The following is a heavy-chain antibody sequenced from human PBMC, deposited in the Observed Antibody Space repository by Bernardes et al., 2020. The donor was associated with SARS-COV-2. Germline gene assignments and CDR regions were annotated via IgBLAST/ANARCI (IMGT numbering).Heavy chain of an antibody. Sequence: GGSLRVCCAASGFTFSNDGMHWVRQAPGKGLEWVAMIWSDGSREHYAGAVEGRFTISRDNSNNTLYLQMNSLRAEDTAVYFCAREDFSRIGRYTPDSWGQGTLVTVSS. CDR2: IWSDGSRE. D-gene: IGHD3-16*02. CDR1: GFTFSNDG. J-gene: IGHJ4*02. V-gene: IGHV3-33*01. CDR3: AREDFSRIGRYTPDS.